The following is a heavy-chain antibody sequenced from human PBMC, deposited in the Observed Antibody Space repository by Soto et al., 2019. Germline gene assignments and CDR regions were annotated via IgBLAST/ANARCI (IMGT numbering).Heavy chain of an antibody. CDR1: GFTFSSYA. V-gene: IGHV3-30-3*01. J-gene: IGHJ6*01. CDR3: ARDGNYGVGDYYYGMDV. CDR2: ISYDGSNK. D-gene: IGHD4-17*01. Sequence: QVQLVESGGGVVQPGRSLRLSCAASGFTFSSYAMHWVRQAPGKGLEWVAVISYDGSNKYYADSVKGRFTISRDNSKNTLYLQMNSLRAEDTAVYYCARDGNYGVGDYYYGMDVW.